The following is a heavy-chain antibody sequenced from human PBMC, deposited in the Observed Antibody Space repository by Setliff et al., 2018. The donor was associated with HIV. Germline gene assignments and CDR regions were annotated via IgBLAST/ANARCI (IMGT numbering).Heavy chain of an antibody. J-gene: IGHJ6*02. CDR2: INTHTGNT. V-gene: IGHV1-18*01. Sequence: GASVKVSCKASGYNLHNYGITWVRQAPGQGLEWMGWINTHTGNTNSAQRFQGRVTMTTDTSTSTAYMELSSLRSEDTAVYYCARGVYCSGGSCSWRDLRTYGMDVWGQGTTVTVSS. CDR3: ARGVYCSGGSCSWRDLRTYGMDV. CDR1: GYNLHNYG. D-gene: IGHD2-15*01.